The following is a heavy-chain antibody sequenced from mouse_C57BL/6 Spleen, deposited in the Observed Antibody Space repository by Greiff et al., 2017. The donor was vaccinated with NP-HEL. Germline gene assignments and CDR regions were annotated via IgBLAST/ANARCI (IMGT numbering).Heavy chain of an antibody. J-gene: IGHJ4*01. CDR3: ARGNYGSSPYYAMDY. CDR2: INPNNGGT. CDR1: GYTFTDYY. D-gene: IGHD1-1*01. V-gene: IGHV1-26*01. Sequence: VQLQQSGPELVQPGASVKISCKASGYTFTDYYMNWVKQSHGKSLEWIGDINPNNGGTSYNQKFKGKATLTVDKSSSTAYMELRSLTSEDSAVYYCARGNYGSSPYYAMDYWGQGTSVTVSS.